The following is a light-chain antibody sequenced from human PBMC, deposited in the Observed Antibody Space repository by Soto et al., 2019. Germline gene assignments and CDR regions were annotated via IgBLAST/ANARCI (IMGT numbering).Light chain of an antibody. V-gene: IGKV3-20*01. CDR1: QSVSSSY. J-gene: IGKJ2*01. CDR3: QQYGRLPPYT. Sequence: EIVLTQSPGTLSLSPGESATLSCRASQSVSSSYLSWYQQKPGQAPRLLIHGTSDRATGIPDRFSGSGSGTDFTLTITSLEPEDFAVYYCQQYGRLPPYTFGQGTKLVIK. CDR2: GTS.